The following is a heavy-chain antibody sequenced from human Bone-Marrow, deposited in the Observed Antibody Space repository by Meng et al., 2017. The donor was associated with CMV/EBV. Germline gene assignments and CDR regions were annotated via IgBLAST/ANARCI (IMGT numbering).Heavy chain of an antibody. CDR2: ISAYNGNT. D-gene: IGHD3-22*01. CDR1: GYTFTSYG. Sequence: ASVKVSCKASGYTFTSYGISWVRQAPGQGLEWMGWISAYNGNTNYAQKLQGRVTMTTDTSTSTAYMELRSLRSDDTAVYYCARVMIVVNRRYYYYGMDVWGQGTTVTVSS. CDR3: ARVMIVVNRRYYYYGMDV. V-gene: IGHV1-18*01. J-gene: IGHJ6*02.